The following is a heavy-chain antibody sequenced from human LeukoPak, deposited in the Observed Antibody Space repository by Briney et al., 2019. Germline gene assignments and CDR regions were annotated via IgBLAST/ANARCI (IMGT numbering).Heavy chain of an antibody. J-gene: IGHJ5*02. Sequence: SSETLSLTCAVFGGSFSSGQYWSWIRPPPGKGLECIGEINHSGSSNYNPALKSRVTISVDTSKNQFSLKLSSVTAADTAVYYCARGSYYDFWSGLNGGHWFDPWGQGTLVTVSS. CDR3: ARGSYYDFWSGLNGGHWFDP. CDR2: INHSGSS. CDR1: GGSFSSGQY. D-gene: IGHD3-3*01. V-gene: IGHV4-34*01.